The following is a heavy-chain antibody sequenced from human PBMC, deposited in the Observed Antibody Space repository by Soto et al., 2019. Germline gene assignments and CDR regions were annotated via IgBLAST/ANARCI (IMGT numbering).Heavy chain of an antibody. CDR3: VRGGGDDPFDY. D-gene: IGHD2-21*02. J-gene: IGHJ4*02. CDR2: ISHLENT. Sequence: SETLSLTCTVSGATISYGGFSLSWIRQSPGKGLEWIGYISHLENTYFHPSFKSRLTMSIGRSRNQFSLNLSSVTAADRAVYYCVRGGGDDPFDYWGQGALVTVSS. CDR1: GATISYGGFS. V-gene: IGHV4-30-2*06.